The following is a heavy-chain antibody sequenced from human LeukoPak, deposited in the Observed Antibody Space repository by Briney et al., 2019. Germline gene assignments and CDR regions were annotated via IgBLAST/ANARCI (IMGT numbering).Heavy chain of an antibody. Sequence: GSLRLSCAASGFTFSAYAMGWVRQAPGKGLEWVSVITKSGGDTYNADSVKGRFTLSRDNSKNTLYLQMNSLRAEDTAVYYCAKDKDIEVVPAAVFDYWGQGTLVTVSS. V-gene: IGHV3-23*01. D-gene: IGHD2-2*01. J-gene: IGHJ4*02. CDR1: GFTFSAYA. CDR2: ITKSGGDT. CDR3: AKDKDIEVVPAAVFDY.